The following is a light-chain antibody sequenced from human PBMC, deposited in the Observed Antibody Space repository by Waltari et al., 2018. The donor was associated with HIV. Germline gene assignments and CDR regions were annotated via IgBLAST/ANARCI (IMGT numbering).Light chain of an antibody. V-gene: IGKV2-30*01. CDR1: RSVLYADGNTY. J-gene: IGKJ5*01. CDR3: MQGASWLT. Sequence: DIVMPQSPLSLSVTLGQPASISCRSSRSVLYADGNTYLTWFHQRPGQPPRRLIYKVSRRDSGVPDRVSGSGSDTDFALKITRVEAEDVGVYYCMQGASWLTFGQGTRLEIK. CDR2: KVS.